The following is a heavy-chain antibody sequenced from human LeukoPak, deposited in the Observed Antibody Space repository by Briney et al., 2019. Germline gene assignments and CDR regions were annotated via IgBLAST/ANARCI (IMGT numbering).Heavy chain of an antibody. CDR2: INPTGGST. CDR3: ARDNSVGDNAWWFDP. J-gene: IGHJ5*02. Sequence: ASVKVSCRASGYTFTSYYMLWVRQTPGQGLEWMGLINPTGGSTRYAQKFQGRVTMTRDMSTSTDYMELSSLRSEDTAIYYCARDNSVGDNAWWFDPWGQGTLVTVSS. D-gene: IGHD1-26*01. V-gene: IGHV1-46*01. CDR1: GYTFTSYY.